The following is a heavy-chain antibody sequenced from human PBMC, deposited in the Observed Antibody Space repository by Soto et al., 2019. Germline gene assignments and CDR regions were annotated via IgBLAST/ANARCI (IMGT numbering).Heavy chain of an antibody. Sequence: GASVQVSCKASGYTFTSYGISWVRQAPGQGLEWMGWISAYNGNTNYAQKLQGRVTMTTDTSTSTAYMELRSLRSDDTAVYYCARDLRFLEWPYYMDVWGKGTTVTVSS. CDR1: GYTFTSYG. CDR2: ISAYNGNT. D-gene: IGHD3-3*01. V-gene: IGHV1-18*01. CDR3: ARDLRFLEWPYYMDV. J-gene: IGHJ6*03.